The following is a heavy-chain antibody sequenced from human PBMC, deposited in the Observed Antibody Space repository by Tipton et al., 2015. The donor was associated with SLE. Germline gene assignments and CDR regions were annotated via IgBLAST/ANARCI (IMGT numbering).Heavy chain of an antibody. D-gene: IGHD1-26*01. CDR3: ARHGVEPGRELLLPPYMDV. Sequence: SLRLSCAASGFTFHDYAMHWVRQAPGKGLEWVSSINLDSDIIGYAGSVKGRFTISRDNAKNSLYLQMNSLRAEDTAVYYCARHGVEPGRELLLPPYMDVWGKGTTVTVSS. CDR1: GFTFHDYA. CDR2: INLDSDII. J-gene: IGHJ6*03. V-gene: IGHV3-9*01.